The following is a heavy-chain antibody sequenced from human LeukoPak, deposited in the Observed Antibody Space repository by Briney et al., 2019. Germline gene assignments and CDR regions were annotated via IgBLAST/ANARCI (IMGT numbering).Heavy chain of an antibody. CDR3: ARANPIVVVPAATSPWFDP. CDR2: IYTSGST. CDR1: GGSISSGSYY. Sequence: SQTLSLTCTVSGGSISSGSYYWSWIRQPAGKGLEWIGRIYTSGSTNYNPSLKSRVTISVDTSKNQFSLKLSSVTAADTAVYYCARANPIVVVPAATSPWFDPWGQGTLVTVSS. V-gene: IGHV4-61*02. D-gene: IGHD2-2*01. J-gene: IGHJ5*02.